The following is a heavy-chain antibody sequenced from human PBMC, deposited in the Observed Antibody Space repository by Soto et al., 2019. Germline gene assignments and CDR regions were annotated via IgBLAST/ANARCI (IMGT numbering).Heavy chain of an antibody. CDR1: GYTFTSYY. CDR3: AREIVGFLHRTPYRTFDFDY. D-gene: IGHD3-22*01. V-gene: IGHV1-46*01. J-gene: IGHJ4*02. Sequence: ASVKVSCKASGYTFTSYYMHWVRQAPGQGLEWMGIINPSGGSTSYAQKFQGRVTMTRDTSTSTVYMELSSLRSEDTAVYYCAREIVGFLHRTPYRTFDFDYWGQGTLVTVSS. CDR2: INPSGGST.